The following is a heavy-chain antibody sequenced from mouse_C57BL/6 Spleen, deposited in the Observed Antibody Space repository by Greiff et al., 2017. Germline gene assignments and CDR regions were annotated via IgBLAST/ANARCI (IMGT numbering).Heavy chain of an antibody. V-gene: IGHV1-50*01. J-gene: IGHJ4*01. CDR1: GYTFTSYW. D-gene: IGHD1-1*01. CDR2: IDPSDSYT. CDR3: ARGYYGSSYVGSAMDY. Sequence: VQLQQPGAELVKPGASVKLSCKASGYTFTSYWMQWVKQRPGQGLEWIGEIDPSDSYTNYNQKFKGKATLTVDTSSSTAYMQLSSLTSEDSAVYYCARGYYGSSYVGSAMDYWGQGTSVTVSS.